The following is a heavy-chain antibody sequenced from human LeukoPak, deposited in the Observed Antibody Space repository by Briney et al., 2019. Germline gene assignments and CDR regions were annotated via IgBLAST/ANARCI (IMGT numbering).Heavy chain of an antibody. V-gene: IGHV1-8*01. CDR1: GYTFTSYD. D-gene: IGHD2-15*01. J-gene: IGHJ4*02. CDR3: ARGPPFRYCSGGSCEGGFDY. CDR2: MNPNSGNT. Sequence: ASVKVSCKASGYTFTSYDINWVRQATGQGLEWMGWMNPNSGNTGYAQKFQGRATMTRNTSISTAYMELGSLRSEDTAEYYCARGPPFRYCSGGSCEGGFDYWGQGTLVTVSS.